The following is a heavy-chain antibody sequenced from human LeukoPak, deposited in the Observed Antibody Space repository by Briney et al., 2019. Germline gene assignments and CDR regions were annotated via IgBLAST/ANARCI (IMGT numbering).Heavy chain of an antibody. CDR1: GGSISSGDYY. J-gene: IGHJ4*02. D-gene: IGHD6-19*01. V-gene: IGHV4-30-4*08. Sequence: PSQTLSLTCTVSGGSISSGDYYWSWIRQPPGKGLEWIGYIYYSGSTYYNPSLKSRVTISVDTSKNQFSLKLSSVTAADTAVYYCARGESGWYTYYFEYWGQGTLVTVSS. CDR3: ARGESGWYTYYFEY. CDR2: IYYSGST.